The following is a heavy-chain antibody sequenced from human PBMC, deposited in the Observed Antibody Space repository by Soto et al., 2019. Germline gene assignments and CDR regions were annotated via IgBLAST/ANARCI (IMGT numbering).Heavy chain of an antibody. V-gene: IGHV3-33*01. J-gene: IGHJ4*02. CDR1: GFTCSNYG. Sequence: GWSLRLSCAASGFTCSNYGMHWVRQAPGKGLEWVAIIWYDGSNKYYADSVKGRLTISRDNSKNTVYLQMNSLRAEDTAMYYCAAGEPLNYRGQGTLVTVSS. D-gene: IGHD3-10*01. CDR2: IWYDGSNK. CDR3: AAGEPLNY.